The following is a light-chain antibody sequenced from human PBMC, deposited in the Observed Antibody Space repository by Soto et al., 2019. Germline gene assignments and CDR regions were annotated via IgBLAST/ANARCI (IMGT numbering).Light chain of an antibody. CDR3: QQYDNFPFT. CDR2: DAS. J-gene: IGKJ3*01. CDR1: QDISKY. Sequence: DIQMTQSPSSLSVSVGDRVTITCQASQDISKYLNWYQQKPGKAPKLLIYDASNLETGVPSRFSGSGSGTDFTFSINSLQPEDIATYYCQQYDNFPFTFGPGTKVDIK. V-gene: IGKV1-33*01.